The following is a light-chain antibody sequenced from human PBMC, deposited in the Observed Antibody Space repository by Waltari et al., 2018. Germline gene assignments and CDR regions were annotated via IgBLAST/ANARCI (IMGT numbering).Light chain of an antibody. Sequence: DIQMTQFPATLSASVGDRVTITCRASQSISDWLAWFQQKPGKAPKRLIYKASTLHTGVPSMFSGSGSGSEFTLTINSLQADDFATYFCQQYDAYPYTFGQGTKLGI. CDR1: QSISDW. V-gene: IGKV1-5*03. CDR3: QQYDAYPYT. J-gene: IGKJ2*01. CDR2: KAS.